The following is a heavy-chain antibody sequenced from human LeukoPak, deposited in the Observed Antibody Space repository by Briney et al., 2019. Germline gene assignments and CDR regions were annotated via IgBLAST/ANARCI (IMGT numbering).Heavy chain of an antibody. J-gene: IGHJ4*02. CDR3: ATDRNSGKYYDY. V-gene: IGHV3-33*01. CDR1: GLRFRNYG. CDR2: IYYDGSNQ. Sequence: PGRSLRLPCVVSGLRFRNYGMHWVRQAPGKGLEWVAVIYYDGSNQYYADSVKGRFTVSRDNAKNTLYLQMDSLRAEDTAVYYCATDRNSGKYYDYWGQGTLVTVSS. D-gene: IGHD1-26*01.